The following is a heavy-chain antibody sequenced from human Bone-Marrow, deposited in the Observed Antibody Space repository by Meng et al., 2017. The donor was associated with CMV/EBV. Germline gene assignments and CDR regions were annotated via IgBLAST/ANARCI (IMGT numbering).Heavy chain of an antibody. J-gene: IGHJ6*02. V-gene: IGHV1-18*01. Sequence: ASVKVSCKASGYTFTSYGISWVRQAPGQGLEWMGWISAYNGNTNYAQKLQGRVTMTTDTSTSTAYMELRSLRSDDTVVYYCAIRTGCCSSTRGDYHYGMDVWGQGTTVTVSS. CDR1: GYTFTSYG. CDR3: AIRTGCCSSTRGDYHYGMDV. CDR2: ISAYNGNT. D-gene: IGHD2-2*01.